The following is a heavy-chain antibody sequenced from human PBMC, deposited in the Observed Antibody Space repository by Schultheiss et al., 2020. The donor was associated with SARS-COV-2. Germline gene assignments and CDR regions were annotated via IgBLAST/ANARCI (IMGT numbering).Heavy chain of an antibody. J-gene: IGHJ6*02. CDR1: GFTFSSYG. D-gene: IGHD2-15*01. V-gene: IGHV3-30*02. CDR3: AKDQHYCSGGSCYSLYYYYYGMDV. Sequence: GGSLRLSCAASGFTFSSYGMHWVRQAPGKGLEWVAVIWYDGSNKYYADSVKGRFTISRDNSKNTLYLQMNSLRAEDTAVYYCAKDQHYCSGGSCYSLYYYYYGMDVWGQGTTVTVSS. CDR2: IWYDGSNK.